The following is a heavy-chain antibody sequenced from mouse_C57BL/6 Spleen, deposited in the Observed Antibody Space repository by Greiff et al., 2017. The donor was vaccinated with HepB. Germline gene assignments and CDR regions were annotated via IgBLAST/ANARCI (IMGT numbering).Heavy chain of an antibody. CDR1: GYTFTDYY. V-gene: IGHV1-26*01. CDR2: INPNNGGT. J-gene: IGHJ4*01. CDR3: ARHDYDEGYAMDY. D-gene: IGHD2-4*01. Sequence: EVQLQQSGPELVKPGASVKISCKASGYTFTDYYMNWVKQSHGKSLEWIGAINPNNGGTSYNQKFKGKATLTVDKSSSTADMELRSLTSEDSAVYYCARHDYDEGYAMDYWGQGTSVTVSS.